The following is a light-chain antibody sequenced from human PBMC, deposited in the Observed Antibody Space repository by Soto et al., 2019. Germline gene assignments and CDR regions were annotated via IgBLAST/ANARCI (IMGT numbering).Light chain of an antibody. CDR3: QQRSSWPLT. CDR1: QSVRSN. Sequence: EIVLTQSPASLSLSPGERATLSCRASQSVRSNLAWYQQKPGQAPRLLIYDASSRATGIPARFSGSGSGTDFTLTISSLEPEDFAVYYCQQRSSWPLTLGPGTKVDIK. V-gene: IGKV3-11*01. J-gene: IGKJ3*01. CDR2: DAS.